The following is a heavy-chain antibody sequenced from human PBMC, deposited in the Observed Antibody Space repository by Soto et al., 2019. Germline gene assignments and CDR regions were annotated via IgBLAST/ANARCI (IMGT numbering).Heavy chain of an antibody. J-gene: IGHJ4*02. CDR2: IVVGSGNT. D-gene: IGHD3-10*01. CDR3: GFFGVRGVHFDY. CDR1: GFTFTSSA. V-gene: IGHV1-58*01. Sequence: SVKVSCKASGFTFTSSAVQWVRQALGQRLEWIGWIVVGSGNTNYAQKFQGRVTITADESTSTAYMELSSLRSEDTAVYYCGFFGVRGVHFDYWGQGTLVTVSS.